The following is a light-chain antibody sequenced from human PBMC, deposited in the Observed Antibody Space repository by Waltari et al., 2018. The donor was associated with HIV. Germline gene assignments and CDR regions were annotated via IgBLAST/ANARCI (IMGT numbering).Light chain of an antibody. J-gene: IGKJ2*01. V-gene: IGKV3-20*01. Sequence: EIVLTQSPGILSLSPGERATLSCRASQSVTSTYLAWYQQKPGQPPRLLIVGASSRATGIPDRFSGSGSGTNFTLTISRLEPEDFAVYYCQQYGSSPGTFGQGTKVEIK. CDR1: QSVTSTY. CDR2: GAS. CDR3: QQYGSSPGT.